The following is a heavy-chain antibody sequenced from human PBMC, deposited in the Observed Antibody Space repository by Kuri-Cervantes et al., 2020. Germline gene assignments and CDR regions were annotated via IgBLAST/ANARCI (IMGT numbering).Heavy chain of an antibody. J-gene: IGHJ4*02. D-gene: IGHD5-24*01. CDR2: ISSSGSTI. CDR1: GFTFSDYY. CDR3: ARGPLDGYIPY. V-gene: IGHV3-11*01. Sequence: GGSLRLSCAASGFTFSDYYMSWIRQAPGKGLEWVSYISSSGSTIYDADSVRGRFTISRDNAKNSLYLQMNSLRAEDTAVYYCARGPLDGYIPYWGQGTLVTVSS.